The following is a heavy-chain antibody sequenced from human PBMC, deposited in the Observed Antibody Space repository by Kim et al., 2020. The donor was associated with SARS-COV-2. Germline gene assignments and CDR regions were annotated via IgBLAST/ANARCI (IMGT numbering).Heavy chain of an antibody. Sequence: GGSRRLSCAASGFTFSSYGMHWVRQAPGKGLEWVAVISYDGSNKYYADSVKGRFTISRDNSKNTLYLQMNSLRAEDTAVYYCAKDCSSSWQDWFDPWGQGTLVTVSS. V-gene: IGHV3-30*18. CDR2: ISYDGSNK. J-gene: IGHJ5*02. CDR3: AKDCSSSWQDWFDP. D-gene: IGHD6-13*01. CDR1: GFTFSSYG.